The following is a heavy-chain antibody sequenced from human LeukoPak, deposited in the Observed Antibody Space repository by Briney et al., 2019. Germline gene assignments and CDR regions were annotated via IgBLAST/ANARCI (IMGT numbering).Heavy chain of an antibody. Sequence: PSETLSLTGTVSGGSISSYYWSWIRQPPGKGLEWIGYIYYSGSTNYNPSLKSRVTISVDTSKNQFSLKLSSVTAADTAVYYCARDRVAGTIDIWGQGTMVTVSS. CDR1: GGSISSYY. CDR3: ARDRVAGTIDI. V-gene: IGHV4-59*01. J-gene: IGHJ3*02. CDR2: IYYSGST. D-gene: IGHD6-19*01.